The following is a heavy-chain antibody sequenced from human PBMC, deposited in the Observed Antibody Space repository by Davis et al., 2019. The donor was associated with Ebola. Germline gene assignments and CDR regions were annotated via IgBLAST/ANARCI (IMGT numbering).Heavy chain of an antibody. Sequence: MPSETLSLTCAVSGGSISSSNWWSWVRQPPGKGLEWIGEIYHSGSTNYNPSLKSRVTISVDTSKNQFSLKLSSVTAADTAVYYCARGGVIAAAGNDDFYYYYGMDVWGQGTTVTVSS. J-gene: IGHJ6*02. CDR2: IYHSGST. CDR3: ARGGVIAAAGNDDFYYYYGMDV. CDR1: GGSISSSNW. V-gene: IGHV4-4*02. D-gene: IGHD6-13*01.